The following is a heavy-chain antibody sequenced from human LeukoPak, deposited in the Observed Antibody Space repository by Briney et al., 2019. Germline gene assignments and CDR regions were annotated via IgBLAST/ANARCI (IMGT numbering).Heavy chain of an antibody. CDR3: ARDDILTGYPTPFDY. D-gene: IGHD3-9*01. J-gene: IGHJ4*02. Sequence: PGGSLRLPCAASGFTFSSYEMNWVRQAPGKGLEWVSYISSSGSTIYYADSVKGRFTISRDNAKNSLYLQMNSLRAEDTAVYYCARDDILTGYPTPFDYWGQGTLVTVSS. CDR1: GFTFSSYE. V-gene: IGHV3-48*03. CDR2: ISSSGSTI.